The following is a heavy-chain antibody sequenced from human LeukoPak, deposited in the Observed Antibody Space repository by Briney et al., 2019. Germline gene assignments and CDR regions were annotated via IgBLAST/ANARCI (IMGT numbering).Heavy chain of an antibody. V-gene: IGHV3-30-3*01. CDR2: ISYDGSNK. D-gene: IGHD3-3*01. Sequence: GGSLRLSCAASGFTFSSYAMSWVRQAPGKGLEWVAVISYDGSNKYYADSVKGRFTISRDNSKNTLYLQMNSLRAEDTAVYYCARGGVVLFDYWGQGTLVTVSS. CDR1: GFTFSSYA. J-gene: IGHJ4*02. CDR3: ARGGVVLFDY.